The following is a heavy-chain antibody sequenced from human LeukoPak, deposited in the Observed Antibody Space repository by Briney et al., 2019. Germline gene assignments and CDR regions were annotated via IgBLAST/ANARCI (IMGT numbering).Heavy chain of an antibody. Sequence: GGSLRLSCAASGFTFSSYAMSWVRQAPGKGLEWVSNISGSGGRSRTYYADSVKGRFTISRDNSKNTLYLQMNSLRAEDTAVYYCARDAYCGGDCYSPGRSFDYWGQGTLVTVSS. V-gene: IGHV3-23*01. CDR1: GFTFSSYA. CDR3: ARDAYCGGDCYSPGRSFDY. D-gene: IGHD2-21*02. J-gene: IGHJ4*02. CDR2: ISGSGGRSRT.